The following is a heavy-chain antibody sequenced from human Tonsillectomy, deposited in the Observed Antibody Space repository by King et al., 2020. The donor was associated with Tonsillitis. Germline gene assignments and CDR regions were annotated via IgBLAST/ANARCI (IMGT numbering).Heavy chain of an antibody. CDR1: GFTFSSYG. D-gene: IGHD6-13*01. CDR2: IRYDGSNK. V-gene: IGHV3-30*02. CDR3: AKDRRSWYSYYYYGMDV. J-gene: IGHJ6*02. Sequence: QLVQSGGGVVQPGGSLRLSCAASGFTFSSYGMHWVRQAPGKGLEWVAFIRYDGSNKYYADSVKGRFTISRDNSKNTLYLQMNSLRAEDTAVYYCAKDRRSWYSYYYYGMDVWGQGTTVTVSS.